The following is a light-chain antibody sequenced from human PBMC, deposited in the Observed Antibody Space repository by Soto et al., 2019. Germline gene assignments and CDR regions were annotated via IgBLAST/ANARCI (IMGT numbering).Light chain of an antibody. CDR1: SSDVGGYNF. CDR3: CSYASSTSYV. CDR2: DVT. J-gene: IGLJ1*01. Sequence: QSVLTQPASVSGSPGQSMTISCTGTSSDVGGYNFVSWYQQHPGKAPKLMIHDVTARPSGVSNRFSGSKSGTTASLTISGLKAEDEADYYCCSYASSTSYVFGTGTKLTVL. V-gene: IGLV2-14*01.